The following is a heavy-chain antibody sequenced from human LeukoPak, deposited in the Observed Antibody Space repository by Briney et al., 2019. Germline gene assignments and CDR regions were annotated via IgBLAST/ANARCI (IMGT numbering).Heavy chain of an antibody. CDR2: ISGSGRST. V-gene: IGHV3-23*01. CDR1: GFTFSSYG. J-gene: IGHJ6*03. Sequence: GGTLRLSCAASGFTFSSYGMSWVRQAPGKGLEWVSAISGSGRSTYYADSVKGRFTISRGNSKNTLYLQMNSLRAEDTAVYYCAKNARSTLFLQGSYYYHYMDVWGEGTTVTISS. CDR3: AKNARSTLFLQGSYYYHYMDV. D-gene: IGHD3-22*01.